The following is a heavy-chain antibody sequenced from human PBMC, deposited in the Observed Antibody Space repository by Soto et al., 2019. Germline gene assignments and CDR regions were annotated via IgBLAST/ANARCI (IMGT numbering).Heavy chain of an antibody. J-gene: IGHJ4*02. CDR2: IYYSGST. CDR1: GGSISSGGYY. D-gene: IGHD3-9*01. V-gene: IGHV4-31*03. CDR3: ARVLYYDILTGYSVPRYYFDY. Sequence: TLSLTCTVSGGSISSGGYYWSWIRQHPGKGLEWIGYIYYSGSTYYNPSLKSRVTISVDTSKNQFSLKLSSVTAADTAVYYCARVLYYDILTGYSVPRYYFDYWGQGTLVTVSS.